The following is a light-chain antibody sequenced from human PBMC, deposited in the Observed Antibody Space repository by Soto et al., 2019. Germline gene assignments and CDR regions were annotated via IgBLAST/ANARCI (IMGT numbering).Light chain of an antibody. J-gene: IGLJ2*01. CDR3: TSYAAGKNVV. CDR2: EVT. V-gene: IGLV2-8*01. CDR1: SSDVGNYNY. Sequence: QSALTQPPSASGSPGQSVTISCTGTSSDVGNYNYVSWYQQHPGKAPKLMIYEVTKRTSGVPDRFSGSKSGNTASLTVSGLQAEDEAEYYCTSYAAGKNVVLGGGTKVTVL.